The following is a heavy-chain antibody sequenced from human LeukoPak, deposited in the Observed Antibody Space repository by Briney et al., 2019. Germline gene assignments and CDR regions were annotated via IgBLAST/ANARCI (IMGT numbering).Heavy chain of an antibody. CDR1: GFTVSSNY. J-gene: IGHJ4*02. V-gene: IGHV3-53*01. CDR2: IYSGGST. Sequence: GGSLRLSCAASGFTVSSNYMSWVRQAPGKGLEWVSVIYSGGSTYYADSVKGRFTISRDNSKNTLYLQMNSLRAEDTAVYYWAKVGVSSGWSHPFDYRGQGTLVTVSS. D-gene: IGHD6-13*01. CDR3: AKVGVSSGWSHPFDY.